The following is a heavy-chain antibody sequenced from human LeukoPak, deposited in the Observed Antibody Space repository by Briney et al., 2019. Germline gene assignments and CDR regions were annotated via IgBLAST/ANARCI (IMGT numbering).Heavy chain of an antibody. CDR1: DGTISSGNYY. D-gene: IGHD5-18*01. CDR2: FYTSGSG. J-gene: IGHJ4*02. V-gene: IGHV4-61*02. CDR3: AASHTGLFDY. Sequence: SQTLSLTCKVSDGTISSGNYYWDWIRQPAGKGLEWIGRFYTSGSGNYNPSLKSRVTMSMDASKNQFSLKLSSVTAADTAVYYCAASHTGLFDYWGQGTLVTVSS.